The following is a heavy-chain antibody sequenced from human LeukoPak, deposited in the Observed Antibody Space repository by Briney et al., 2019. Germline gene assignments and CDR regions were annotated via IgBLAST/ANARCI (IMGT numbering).Heavy chain of an antibody. CDR2: ISYDGTIR. V-gene: IGHV3-30*18. CDR1: GLTFSSYG. Sequence: GGSLRLSCAASGLTFSSYGMHWVRQAPGKGLEWVAVISYDGTIRNYADSVKGRFTISRDNSKKTLYLQMNSLTAEDTALYYCAKGGCSSITCYLANPWGQGTLVTVSS. J-gene: IGHJ5*02. D-gene: IGHD2-2*01. CDR3: AKGGCSSITCYLANP.